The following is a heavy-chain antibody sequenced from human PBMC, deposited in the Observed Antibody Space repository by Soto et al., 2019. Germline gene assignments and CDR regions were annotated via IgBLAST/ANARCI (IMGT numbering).Heavy chain of an antibody. Sequence: GGSLRLSCAASGFTFSSYAMHWVRQAPGKGLEWVAVISYDGSNKYYADSVKGRFTISRDNSKNTLYLQMNSLRAEDTAVYYCARELEMAPIFFDYWGQGT. D-gene: IGHD3-9*01. V-gene: IGHV3-30-3*01. CDR1: GFTFSSYA. CDR2: ISYDGSNK. J-gene: IGHJ4*02. CDR3: ARELEMAPIFFDY.